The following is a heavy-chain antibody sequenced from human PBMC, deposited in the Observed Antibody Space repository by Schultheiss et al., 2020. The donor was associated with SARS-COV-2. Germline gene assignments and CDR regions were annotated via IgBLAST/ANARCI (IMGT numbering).Heavy chain of an antibody. Sequence: SQTLSLTCTVSGGSISSSSYYWGWIRQPPGKGLEWIGEINHSGSTSYNPSLKSRVTISVDTSKNQFSLKLSSVTAADTAVYYCARGRAYDSSGTYYYYGMDVWGQGTTVTVSS. V-gene: IGHV4-39*01. J-gene: IGHJ6*02. CDR2: INHSGST. CDR1: GGSISSSSYY. D-gene: IGHD3-22*01. CDR3: ARGRAYDSSGTYYYYGMDV.